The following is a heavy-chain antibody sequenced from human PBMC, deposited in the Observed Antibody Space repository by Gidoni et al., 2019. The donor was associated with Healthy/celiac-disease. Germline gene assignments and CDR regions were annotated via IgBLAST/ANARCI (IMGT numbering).Heavy chain of an antibody. J-gene: IGHJ4*02. CDR2: IRSKANSYAT. CDR1: GFTFRGLA. CDR3: TRGVTIFGVAHPFDY. D-gene: IGHD3-3*01. V-gene: IGHV3-73*02. Sequence: EVQLVASGGGLVQPGVSLKLSCAASGFTFRGLAMHWVRQASGKGLEWVGRIRSKANSYATAYAAAVKGRFTISRDDSKNTAYLQMNSLKTEDTAVYYCTRGVTIFGVAHPFDYWGQGTLVTVSS.